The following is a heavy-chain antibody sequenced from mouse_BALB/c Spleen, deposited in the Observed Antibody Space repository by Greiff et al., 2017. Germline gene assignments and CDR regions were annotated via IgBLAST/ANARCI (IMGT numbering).Heavy chain of an antibody. J-gene: IGHJ2*01. CDR1: GYSITSDYA. D-gene: IGHD4-1*01. V-gene: IGHV3-2*02. Sequence: EVQLQQSGPGLVKPSQSLSLTCTVTGYSITSDYAWNWIRQFPGNKLEWMGYISYSGSTSYNPSLKSRISITRDTSKNQFFLQLNSVTTEDTATYYCARSKDWDVSFDYWGQGTTLTVSS. CDR3: ARSKDWDVSFDY. CDR2: ISYSGST.